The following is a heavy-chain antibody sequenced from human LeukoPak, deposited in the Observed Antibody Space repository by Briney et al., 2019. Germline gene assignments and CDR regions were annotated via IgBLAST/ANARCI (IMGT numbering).Heavy chain of an antibody. J-gene: IGHJ6*02. CDR2: INPNSGGT. D-gene: IGHD3-22*01. CDR3: TRDGHYYDSSGTMDV. Sequence: ASVKVSCKASGYTFTGYYMHWVRQAPGQGLEWLGWINPNSGGTNYAQKFQGRVTMTRDTSISTAYMELSRLRSDDTAVYYCTRDGHYYDSSGTMDVWGQGTTVTVSS. V-gene: IGHV1-2*02. CDR1: GYTFTGYY.